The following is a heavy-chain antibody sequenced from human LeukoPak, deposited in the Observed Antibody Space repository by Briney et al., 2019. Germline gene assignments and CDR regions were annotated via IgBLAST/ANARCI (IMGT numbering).Heavy chain of an antibody. CDR3: ARVKQIWGMACFDY. CDR1: GFTFSDYC. J-gene: IGHJ4*02. CDR2: ISSSSTIT. Sequence: GGSLRLSCAASGFTFSDYCMSWIRQAAGKGLEWVSYISSSSTITNYADSVKGRFTISRDNAKNSLFLQMDSLRAEDTAVYYCARVKQIWGMACFDYWGQGTLVTVSS. V-gene: IGHV3-11*05. D-gene: IGHD3-16*01.